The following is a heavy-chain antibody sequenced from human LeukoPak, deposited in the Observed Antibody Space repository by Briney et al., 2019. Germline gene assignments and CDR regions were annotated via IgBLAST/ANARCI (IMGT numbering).Heavy chain of an antibody. CDR2: ISGSGGST. D-gene: IGHD3-9*01. CDR3: AKVMITLVTPYYYGMDV. V-gene: IGHV3-23*01. Sequence: GGSLRLSCAASGFTFSDYYMSWVRQAPGKGLEWVSAISGSGGSTYYADSVKGRFTISRDNSKNTLYLQMNSLRAEDTAVYYCAKVMITLVTPYYYGMDVWGQGTTVTVSS. J-gene: IGHJ6*02. CDR1: GFTFSDYY.